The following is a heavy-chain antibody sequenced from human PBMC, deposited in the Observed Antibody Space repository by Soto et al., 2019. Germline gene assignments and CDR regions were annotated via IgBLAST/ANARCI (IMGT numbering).Heavy chain of an antibody. D-gene: IGHD4-17*01. J-gene: IGHJ4*02. CDR3: AKDYGGKDGDY. V-gene: IGHV1-69*08. Sequence: QVQLMQSGAEVKKPGSSVKVSCKASGGTFSSYTISWVRQAPGQGLEWMGRIIPILGIANYAQKFQGRVTITADKSTSTAYMELSSLRSEDTAVYYCAKDYGGKDGDYWGQGTLVTVSS. CDR2: IIPILGIA. CDR1: GGTFSSYT.